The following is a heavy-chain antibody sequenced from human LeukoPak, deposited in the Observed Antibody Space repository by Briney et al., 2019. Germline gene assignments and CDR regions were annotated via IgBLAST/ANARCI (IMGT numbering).Heavy chain of an antibody. CDR3: ARGTTMYYMDV. CDR2: INPSGGST. CDR1: GYTFTSYY. J-gene: IGHJ6*03. D-gene: IGHD2-2*01. Sequence: ASVKVSCKASGYTFTSYYMHWVRQAPGQGLESMGIINPSGGSTSYAQKFQGRVAMTRDTSTSTVYMELSSLRSEDTAVYYCARGTTMYYMDVWGKGTTVTVSS. V-gene: IGHV1-46*01.